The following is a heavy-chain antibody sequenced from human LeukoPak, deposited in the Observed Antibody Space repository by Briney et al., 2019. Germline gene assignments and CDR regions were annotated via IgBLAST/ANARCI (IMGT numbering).Heavy chain of an antibody. Sequence: SETLSLTCTVAGYSITSGHYWGWIRQSPGKGLEWIGTIYHTGTTYNNPSLKSRVTISVDTSQNPVSLRLNCVGAADTAVYYCVRGPWGSSWFDPWGKGIQVIVSS. J-gene: IGHJ5*02. CDR2: IYHTGTT. D-gene: IGHD3-16*01. CDR3: VRGPWGSSWFDP. V-gene: IGHV4-38-2*02. CDR1: GYSITSGHY.